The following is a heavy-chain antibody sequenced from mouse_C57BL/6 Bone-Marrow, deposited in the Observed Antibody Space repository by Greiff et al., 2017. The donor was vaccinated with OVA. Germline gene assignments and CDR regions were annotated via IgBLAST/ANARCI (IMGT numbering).Heavy chain of an antibody. D-gene: IGHD1-1*01. Sequence: VQLQQSVAELVRPGASVKLSCTASGFNIKNTYMHWVKQRPEQGLEWIGRIDPANDNTKYAPKFQGKATMTADTSSNTAYLQLSSLSSEDTAVYGCARGNFGSSFDAMDYWGQGTSVTVSS. V-gene: IGHV14-3*01. CDR3: ARGNFGSSFDAMDY. CDR1: GFNIKNTY. CDR2: IDPANDNT. J-gene: IGHJ4*01.